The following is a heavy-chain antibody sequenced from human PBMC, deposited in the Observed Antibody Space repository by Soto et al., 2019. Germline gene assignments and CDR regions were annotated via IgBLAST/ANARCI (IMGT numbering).Heavy chain of an antibody. V-gene: IGHV4-30-2*01. D-gene: IGHD2-2*01. CDR3: ARESGYCSSTSCRGYYGMDV. J-gene: IGHJ6*02. CDR1: GGSISSGGYS. Sequence: QLQLQESGSGLVKPSQTLSLTCAVSGGSISSGGYSWSWIRQPPGRGLEWIGYIYHSGSTYYNPSLHSRVTTSVDRSKNQFSLKLSSVTAADTAVYYCARESGYCSSTSCRGYYGMDVWGQGTTVTVSS. CDR2: IYHSGST.